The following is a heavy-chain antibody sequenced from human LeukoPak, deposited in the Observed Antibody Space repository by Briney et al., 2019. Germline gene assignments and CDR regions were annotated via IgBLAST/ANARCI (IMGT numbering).Heavy chain of an antibody. Sequence: ASVKVSCKASGYTFTSYDINWVRQATGQGLEWMGWMNPNSGNTGYARKFQGRVTITRNTSISTAYMELSSLRSEDTAVYYCARGRGASGSHLDIWGQGTMVTVSS. CDR1: GYTFTSYD. J-gene: IGHJ3*02. V-gene: IGHV1-8*03. D-gene: IGHD1-26*01. CDR2: MNPNSGNT. CDR3: ARGRGASGSHLDI.